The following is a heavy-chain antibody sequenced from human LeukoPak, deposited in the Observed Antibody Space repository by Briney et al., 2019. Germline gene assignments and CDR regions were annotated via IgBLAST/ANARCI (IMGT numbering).Heavy chain of an antibody. CDR3: ARGLIVPSTIFDY. Sequence: SETLSLTCTVSGGSMSTYSWTWIRQPPGKGLEWIGFISHSGSTYYNPSLKSRVTMSVDRSENQFSLKLSSVTAADTAVYYCARGLIVPSTIFDYWGQGALVTVSS. CDR2: ISHSGST. D-gene: IGHD2-2*02. CDR1: GGSMSTYS. V-gene: IGHV4-30-2*01. J-gene: IGHJ4*02.